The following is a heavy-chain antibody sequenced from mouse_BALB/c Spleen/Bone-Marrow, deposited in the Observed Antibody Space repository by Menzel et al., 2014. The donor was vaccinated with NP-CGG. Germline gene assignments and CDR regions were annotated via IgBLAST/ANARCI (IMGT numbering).Heavy chain of an antibody. V-gene: IGHV1-69*02. CDR1: GYTFTSYW. J-gene: IGHJ1*01. Sequence: VQLQQSGAELVKPGASVKLSCKASGYTFTSYWMHWVRQRPGQGLEWIGEIDPSDSYTNYNQKFKGKATLTVVQSSSTAYMQVSSLTSEVAAVYYCARGGNGDDGYWFFDVWGAGTTVTVSS. D-gene: IGHD2-2*01. CDR2: IDPSDSYT. CDR3: ARGGNGDDGYWFFDV.